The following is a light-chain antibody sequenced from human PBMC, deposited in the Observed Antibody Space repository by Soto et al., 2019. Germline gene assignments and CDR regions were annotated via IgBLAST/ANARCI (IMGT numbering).Light chain of an antibody. CDR1: QSLLHSDGDTY. V-gene: IGKV2-30*02. CDR3: MHGTQWPWT. Sequence: DIVMTQTPLSLSVTPGQPASISCRSSQSLLHSDGDTYLNWFQQRPGQSPRRLMYKVSNRDSGVPDRFIGSGSGTVFTLNITRVEAEDVAIYYCMHGTQWPWTFGQGTKVDI. J-gene: IGKJ1*01. CDR2: KVS.